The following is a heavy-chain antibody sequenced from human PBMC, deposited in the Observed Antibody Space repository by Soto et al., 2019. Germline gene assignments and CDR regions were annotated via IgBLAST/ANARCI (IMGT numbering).Heavy chain of an antibody. V-gene: IGHV3-66*01. CDR3: ARDVGV. CDR1: GITVYNNY. Sequence: EVQLVESGGGLVQRGGSLRLSCAASGITVYNNYMSWVRQAPGKGLEWVSVIYSGGSTSYADSVKGRFTISRDGSKNTVYLQMTSQRAEDTAVYYCARDVGVWGRGTTVTVSS. J-gene: IGHJ6*04. CDR2: IYSGGST.